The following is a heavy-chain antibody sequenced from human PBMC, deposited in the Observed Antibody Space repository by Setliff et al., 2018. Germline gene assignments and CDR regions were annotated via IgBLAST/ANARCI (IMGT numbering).Heavy chain of an antibody. J-gene: IGHJ4*02. Sequence: SETLSLTCAVYGDSFSDYYWGWIRQPPGKGLEWIGSISFGGNTYYNPSLKSRVTISLDTSKNQFSLKLNSVTAADTAVYSCARDPGHRSGTWSLDYWGQGTLVTVS. CDR2: ISFGGNT. CDR3: ARDPGHRSGTWSLDY. CDR1: GDSFSDYY. V-gene: IGHV4-39*07.